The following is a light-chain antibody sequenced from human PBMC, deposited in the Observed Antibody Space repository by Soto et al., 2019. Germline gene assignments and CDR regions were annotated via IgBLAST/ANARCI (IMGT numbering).Light chain of an antibody. J-gene: IGKJ1*01. CDR1: QSVSSNY. CDR2: GAS. Sequence: DIVLTQSPGTLSLSPGERATLSCRASQSVSSNYLAWYQQKPGQAPRLLIEGASRRATDIPDRFSGSGSGTDFTLTISRLEPEDFAVYYCQQYDTSPAFGQGTKVEIK. V-gene: IGKV3-20*01. CDR3: QQYDTSPA.